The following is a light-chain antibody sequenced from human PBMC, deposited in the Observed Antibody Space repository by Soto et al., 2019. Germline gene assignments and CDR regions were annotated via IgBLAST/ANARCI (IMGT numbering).Light chain of an antibody. CDR1: QSVGSN. CDR2: GAS. CDR3: QKFDQWPWT. V-gene: IGKV3-15*01. J-gene: IGKJ1*01. Sequence: EIVMTQSPAALSVSPGERATLSCRASQSVGSNVAWYQQKPGQAPRLLIYGASTRDTGVPARFSGSGSETEFTLTISSLQSEDFAVYYCQKFDQWPWTFDQGTKVEIK.